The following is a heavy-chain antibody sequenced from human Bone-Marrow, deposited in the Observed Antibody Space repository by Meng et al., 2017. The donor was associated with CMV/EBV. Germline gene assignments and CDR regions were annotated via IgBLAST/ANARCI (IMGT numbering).Heavy chain of an antibody. D-gene: IGHD4-23*01. CDR1: GRSFSGFY. CDR2: INHSGST. CDR3: ARGSVVTPFDY. V-gene: IGHV4-34*01. Sequence: LTFAVYGRSFSGFYWSWIRQPPGKGLEWIGEINHSGSTNYNPSLKSRVTISVDTSKNQFSLKLSSVTAADTAVYYCARGSVVTPFDYWGQGTLVTVSS. J-gene: IGHJ4*02.